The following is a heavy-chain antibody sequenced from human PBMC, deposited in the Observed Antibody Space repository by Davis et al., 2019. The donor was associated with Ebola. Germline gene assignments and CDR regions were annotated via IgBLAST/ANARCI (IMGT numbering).Heavy chain of an antibody. CDR1: GGTYA. CDR3: GQPNWFDP. Sequence: SVQVSCKASGGTYAISWVRQAPGQGLQWMGGIIPLLNAANYAQSFQDRITITADKSTNTSYMELSGLTSDDTAIYYCGQPNWFDPWGQGTLVVVSS. J-gene: IGHJ5*02. V-gene: IGHV1-69*10. CDR2: IIPLLNAA.